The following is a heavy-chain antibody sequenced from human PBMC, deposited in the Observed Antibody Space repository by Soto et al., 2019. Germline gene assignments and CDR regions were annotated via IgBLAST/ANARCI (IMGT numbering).Heavy chain of an antibody. Sequence: QLQLQESGPGLVKPSETLSLTCTVSGGSISSSSYYWGWIRQPPGKGLEWIWSIYYSGSTYYNPSLKSRVTISVDTSKYQFSLKLSSVTAADTAVYYCARRALRYFDWLAPINWGQGTLVTVSS. V-gene: IGHV4-39*01. CDR1: GGSISSSSYY. CDR2: IYYSGST. J-gene: IGHJ4*02. D-gene: IGHD3-9*01. CDR3: ARRALRYFDWLAPIN.